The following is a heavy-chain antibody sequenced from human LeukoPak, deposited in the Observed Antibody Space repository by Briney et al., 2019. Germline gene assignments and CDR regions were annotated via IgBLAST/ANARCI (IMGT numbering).Heavy chain of an antibody. CDR3: AREIGYCSGGSCYPFYYYGMDV. D-gene: IGHD2-15*01. J-gene: IGHJ6*02. Sequence: ASVKVSCKASGYTFTSYGISWVRQAPGQGLEWMGRISAYNGNTNYAQKLQGRVTMTTDTSTSTAYMELRSLRSDDTAVYYCAREIGYCSGGSCYPFYYYGMDVWGQGTTVTVSS. CDR1: GYTFTSYG. CDR2: ISAYNGNT. V-gene: IGHV1-18*01.